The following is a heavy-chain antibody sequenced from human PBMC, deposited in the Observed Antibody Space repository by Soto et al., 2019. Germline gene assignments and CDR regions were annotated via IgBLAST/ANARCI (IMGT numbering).Heavy chain of an antibody. CDR3: TRGYSGVSVYAFDV. D-gene: IGHD6-19*01. Sequence: GGSLRLSCVASGFAFSDQYIDWVRQAPGKGLEWVGRSANKANSYTTEYAASVQGRFTISRDDSKNSLYLQMNSLKTEDTAVYSCTRGYSGVSVYAFDVWGQGTMVTV. CDR1: GFAFSDQY. CDR2: SANKANSYTT. J-gene: IGHJ3*01. V-gene: IGHV3-72*01.